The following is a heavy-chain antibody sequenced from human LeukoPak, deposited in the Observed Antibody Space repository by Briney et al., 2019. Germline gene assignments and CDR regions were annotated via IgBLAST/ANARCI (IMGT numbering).Heavy chain of an antibody. CDR1: GFTFSSYA. V-gene: IGHV3-23*01. CDR3: AKVRYSSSRLPYYFDY. D-gene: IGHD6-13*01. Sequence: PGGSLRLSCAASGFTFSSYAMSWVRQAPGKGLEWVSAISGSGGSTYYADSVKGRFTISRDNSKNTLYLQMNSLRAEDTAVYYCAKVRYSSSRLPYYFDYWGQGTLVTVSS. CDR2: ISGSGGST. J-gene: IGHJ4*02.